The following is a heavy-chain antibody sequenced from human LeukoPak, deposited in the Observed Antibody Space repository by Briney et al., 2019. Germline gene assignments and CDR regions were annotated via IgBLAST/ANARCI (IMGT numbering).Heavy chain of an antibody. V-gene: IGHV3-7*03. CDR3: AKSNGYGLIDI. J-gene: IGHJ3*02. Sequence: GGSLRLSCAASGFTFSSYWMSWVRQAPGKGLEWVANIKQDGSEIYYVDSVKGRFTISRDNAKNSLYLQMNSLRADDTAVYYCAKSNGYGLIDIWGQGTMVTVSS. CDR2: IKQDGSEI. CDR1: GFTFSSYW. D-gene: IGHD3-22*01.